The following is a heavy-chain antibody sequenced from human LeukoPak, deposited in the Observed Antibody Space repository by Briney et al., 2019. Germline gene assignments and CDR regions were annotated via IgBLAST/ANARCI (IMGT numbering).Heavy chain of an antibody. Sequence: PGGSLRLSCAASGFSVSTNYMNWVRQAPGKGLEVVSILYSGSSTYYADSVEGRFIVSRDSSKNTLSLQMNDLRAEDTAVYYCARVGDHFHWYLDLWGRGTLVTVSS. J-gene: IGHJ2*01. D-gene: IGHD3-3*02. CDR2: LYSGSST. CDR3: ARVGDHFHWYLDL. CDR1: GFSVSTNY. V-gene: IGHV3-53*01.